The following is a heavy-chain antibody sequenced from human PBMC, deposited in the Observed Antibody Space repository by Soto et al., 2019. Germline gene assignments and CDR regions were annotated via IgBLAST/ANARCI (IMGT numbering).Heavy chain of an antibody. J-gene: IGHJ4*02. CDR1: GGTFSSYT. Sequence: QVQLVQSGAEVKKPGSSVKVSCKASGGTFSSYTISWVRQAPGQGLEWMGRIIPILGIANYAQKFQGRVTITADKSTSPAYMELSSLRSEDTAVYYCARDSSSWFNFDYWGQGTLVTVSS. D-gene: IGHD6-13*01. V-gene: IGHV1-69*08. CDR3: ARDSSSWFNFDY. CDR2: IIPILGIA.